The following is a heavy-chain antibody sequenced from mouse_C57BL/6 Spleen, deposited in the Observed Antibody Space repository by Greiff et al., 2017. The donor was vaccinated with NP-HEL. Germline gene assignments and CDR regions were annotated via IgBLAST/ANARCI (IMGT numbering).Heavy chain of an antibody. J-gene: IGHJ1*03. Sequence: EVKVEESGGGLVKPGGSLKLSCAASGFTFSSYTMSWVRQTPEKRLEWVATISGGGGNTYYPDSVKGRFTISRDNAKNTLYLQMSSLRSEDTALYYCASTYSNYLYFDVWGTGTTVTVSS. CDR3: ASTYSNYLYFDV. CDR2: ISGGGGNT. D-gene: IGHD2-5*01. V-gene: IGHV5-9*01. CDR1: GFTFSSYT.